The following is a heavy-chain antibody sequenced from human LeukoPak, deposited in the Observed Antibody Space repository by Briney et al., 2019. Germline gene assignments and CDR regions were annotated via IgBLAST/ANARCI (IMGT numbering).Heavy chain of an antibody. CDR3: ARVGSGGSCYSCHFDY. D-gene: IGHD2-15*01. V-gene: IGHV1-69*01. Sequence: GSSVKVSCKASGGTFSSYAISWVRQAPGQGLEWMGGIIPIFGTANYAQKFQGRVTITADESTSTAYMELSSPRSEDTAVYYCARVGSGGSCYSCHFDYWGQGTLVTVSS. CDR2: IIPIFGTA. J-gene: IGHJ4*02. CDR1: GGTFSSYA.